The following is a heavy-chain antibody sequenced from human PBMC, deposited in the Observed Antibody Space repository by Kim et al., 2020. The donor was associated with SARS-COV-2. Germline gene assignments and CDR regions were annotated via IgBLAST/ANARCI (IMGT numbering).Heavy chain of an antibody. CDR1: GGSISSSSYY. CDR3: ARHIIHRGAAAYYYYGMDV. D-gene: IGHD6-13*01. J-gene: IGHJ6*02. CDR2: IYYSGST. Sequence: SEALSLTCTVSGGSISSSSYYWGWIRQPPGKGLEWIGSIYYSGSTYDNPSLKSRVTISVDTSKNQFSLKLSSVTAADTAVYYCARHIIHRGAAAYYYYGMDVWGQGTTVTVSS. V-gene: IGHV4-39*01.